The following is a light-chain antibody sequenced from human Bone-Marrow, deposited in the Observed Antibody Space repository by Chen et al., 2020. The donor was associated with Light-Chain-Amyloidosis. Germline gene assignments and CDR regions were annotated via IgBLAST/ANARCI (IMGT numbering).Light chain of an antibody. CDR2: DDS. V-gene: IGLV3-21*02. CDR1: NIGSTS. CDR3: QVWARSSDRPW. J-gene: IGLJ3*02. Sequence: SYVLTQPSSVSVAPGQTATIACGGNNIGSTSVHWYQQTPGQAPLLVVYDDSDRPSGIPERLSGSNSGNPATVAISRVEAGDGADYYCQVWARSSDRPWFGVGTKLTVL.